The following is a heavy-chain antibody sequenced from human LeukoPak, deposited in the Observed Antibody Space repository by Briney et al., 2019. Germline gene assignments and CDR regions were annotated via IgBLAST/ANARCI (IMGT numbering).Heavy chain of an antibody. D-gene: IGHD2-2*01. CDR2: ISAYNGNT. V-gene: IGHV1-18*04. CDR3: ARGYCSSTSCYDNWFDP. Sequence: ASVKVSCKASGYTFTSYGISWVRQAPGQGLEWMGWISAYNGNTNYAQKLQGRVTMTTDTSTSTAYMELRSLRSDDTAVYYCARGYCSSTSCYDNWFDPWGQGTLVTASS. J-gene: IGHJ5*02. CDR1: GYTFTSYG.